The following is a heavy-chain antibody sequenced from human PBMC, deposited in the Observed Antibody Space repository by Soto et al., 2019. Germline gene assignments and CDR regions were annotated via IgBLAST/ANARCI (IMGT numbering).Heavy chain of an antibody. CDR3: ARDSGYCSGTSCYLGDYYYGMDV. D-gene: IGHD2-2*01. Sequence: SVKVSCKASGGTFSSYAISWVRQAPGQGLEWMGGIIPIFGTANYAQKFQGRVTITADESTSTAYMELSSLRSEDTAVYYCARDSGYCSGTSCYLGDYYYGMDVWGQGTTVTVS. CDR1: GGTFSSYA. V-gene: IGHV1-69*13. J-gene: IGHJ6*02. CDR2: IIPIFGTA.